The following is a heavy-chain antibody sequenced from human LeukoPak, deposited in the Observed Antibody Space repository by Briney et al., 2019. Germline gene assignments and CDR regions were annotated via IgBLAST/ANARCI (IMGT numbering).Heavy chain of an antibody. V-gene: IGHV3-48*03. D-gene: IGHD3-3*01. J-gene: IGHJ4*02. CDR1: GFTFSNYE. CDR3: ARGVVMVGIDY. Sequence: GGSLRLSCAASGFTFSNYEMYWVRQAPGQGLEWVSYISSGGSTINYADSVKGRFTISRDNAKNSLYLKKNTLRAEDTAAYYCARGVVMVGIDYWGQGTLVTVSS. CDR2: ISSGGSTI.